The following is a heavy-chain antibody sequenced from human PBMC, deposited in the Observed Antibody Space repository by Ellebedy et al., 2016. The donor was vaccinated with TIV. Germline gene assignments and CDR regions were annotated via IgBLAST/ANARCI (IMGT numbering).Heavy chain of an antibody. CDR3: ATDSRYSYGYRFNF. V-gene: IGHV1-69*04. CDR2: IIPILGRP. J-gene: IGHJ4*02. Sequence: ASVKVSCKASGYTFSSYDINWVRQAPGQGLEWMRRIIPILGRPDYAQTFQGRVTIYADKSTGTPYLELSTLRSEDTAVYYCATDSRYSYGYRFNFWGQGTLVIVSS. CDR1: GYTFSSYD. D-gene: IGHD5-18*01.